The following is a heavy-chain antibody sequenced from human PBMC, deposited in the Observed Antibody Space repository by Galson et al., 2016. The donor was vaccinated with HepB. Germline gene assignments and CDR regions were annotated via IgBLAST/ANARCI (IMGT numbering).Heavy chain of an antibody. CDR1: GGSFSDSY. Sequence: SETLSLTCAVYGGSFSDSYWSWIRQPPGKGLEWIGEINHSGNTNYNPSLKSRVTISADTSKNQFSLKLSSVTAADTAVYYCARGGRPRIWGQGTMVTVSS. CDR3: ARGGRPRI. J-gene: IGHJ3*02. CDR2: INHSGNT. D-gene: IGHD3-10*01. V-gene: IGHV4-34*01.